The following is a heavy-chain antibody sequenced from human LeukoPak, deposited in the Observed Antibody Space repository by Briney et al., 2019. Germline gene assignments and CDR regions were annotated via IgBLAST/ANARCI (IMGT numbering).Heavy chain of an antibody. J-gene: IGHJ4*02. CDR2: ISFDGTNK. D-gene: IGHD2-15*01. CDR3: AKERCSGGSCYSAGEYFDY. V-gene: IGHV3-30*18. CDR1: GFSFSNYD. Sequence: TGGSLRPSCTTSGFSFSNYDIHWVRQAPGKGLEWVAVISFDGTNKYYADSVKGRFTISRDNSKNTLYLQMNRLRDEDTAVYYCAKERCSGGSCYSAGEYFDYWGQGTLVTVSS.